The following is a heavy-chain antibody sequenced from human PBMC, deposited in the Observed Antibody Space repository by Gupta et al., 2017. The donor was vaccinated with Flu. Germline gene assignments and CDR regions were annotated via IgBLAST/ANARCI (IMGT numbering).Heavy chain of an antibody. Sequence: QLQLQESGPGLVKPSETLSLTCTVSGGSISSSSYYWGWIRQPPGKGLEWIGSIYYSGSTYYNPSLKSRVTISVDTSKNQFSLKLSSVTAADTAVYYCARSGLGSSGWYNYWGQGTLVTVSS. V-gene: IGHV4-39*01. J-gene: IGHJ4*02. CDR2: IYYSGST. CDR1: GGSISSSSYY. D-gene: IGHD6-19*01. CDR3: ARSGLGSSGWYNY.